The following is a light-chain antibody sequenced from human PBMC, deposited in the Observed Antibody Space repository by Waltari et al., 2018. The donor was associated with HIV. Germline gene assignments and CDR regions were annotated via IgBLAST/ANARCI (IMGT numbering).Light chain of an antibody. CDR1: QSLLFRKGFHY. V-gene: IGKV2-28*01. J-gene: IGKJ1*01. CDR2: LGS. CDR3: MQTLQAPRT. Sequence: DIVMTQSPLPLPVTPGEPASIPCRSIQSLLFRKGFHYLDWYLQRPGQSPQPPIYLGSKPASGVPDRFSGSGSGTDFTLKINRVEAEDVGVYYGMQTLQAPRTLAQGTRVEI.